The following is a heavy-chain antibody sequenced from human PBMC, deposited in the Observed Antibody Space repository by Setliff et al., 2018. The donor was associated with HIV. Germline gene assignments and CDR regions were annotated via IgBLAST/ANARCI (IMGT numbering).Heavy chain of an antibody. J-gene: IGHJ3*01. D-gene: IGHD4-17*01. V-gene: IGHV4-4*07. Sequence: SETLSLTCTVSGGSISSYYWSWIRQPAGKGLEWIGRIYTSGSTNYNPSLKSRLSISVDTSKNQLSLKLSSVTAADTAVYYCARVQMAYAAFDVWGQGTMVTVSS. CDR1: GGSISSYY. CDR2: IYTSGST. CDR3: ARVQMAYAAFDV.